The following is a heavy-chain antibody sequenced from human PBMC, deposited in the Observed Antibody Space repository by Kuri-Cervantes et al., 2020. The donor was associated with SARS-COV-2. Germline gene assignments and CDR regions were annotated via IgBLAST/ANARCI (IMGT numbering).Heavy chain of an antibody. J-gene: IGHJ5*02. V-gene: IGHV4-61*10. CDR2: IYTSGST. CDR1: GGSISSGSYH. CDR3: ARDPNANHNNWFDP. D-gene: IGHD4/OR15-4a*01. Sequence: SETLSLTCTVSGGSISSGSYHWSWIRQPAGKGLEWIGYIYTSGSTNYNPSLKSRVTISVDTSKKQLSLKLSSVTAADTAAYYCARDPNANHNNWFDPWGQGTLVTVSS.